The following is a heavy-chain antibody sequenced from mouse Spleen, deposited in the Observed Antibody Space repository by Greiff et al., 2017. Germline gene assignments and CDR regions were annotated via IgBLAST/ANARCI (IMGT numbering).Heavy chain of an antibody. CDR2: INYDGSST. CDR3: ARRELGFDY. J-gene: IGHJ2*01. CDR1: GFTFSDYY. Sequence: EVQVVESEGGLVQPGSSMKLSCTASGFTFSDYYMAWVRQVPEKGLEWVANINYDGSSTYYLDSLKSRFIISRDNAKNILYLQMSSLKSEDTATYYCARRELGFDYWGQGTTLTVSS. D-gene: IGHD4-1*01. V-gene: IGHV5-16*01.